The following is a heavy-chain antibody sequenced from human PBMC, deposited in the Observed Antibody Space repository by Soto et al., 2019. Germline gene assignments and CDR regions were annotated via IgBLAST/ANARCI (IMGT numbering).Heavy chain of an antibody. D-gene: IGHD2-15*01. CDR1: GYTLTSYA. J-gene: IGHJ5*02. CDR3: ARDRYCSGGSCYPQAYNWFDP. Sequence: ASVKVSCKDSGYTLTSYARNWVRQAPGQRLEWMGWINTNTGNPTYAQGFTGRFVFSLDTSVSTAYLQICSLKAEDTAVYYCARDRYCSGGSCYPQAYNWFDPWGQGTLVTVSS. V-gene: IGHV7-4-1*01. CDR2: INTNTGNP.